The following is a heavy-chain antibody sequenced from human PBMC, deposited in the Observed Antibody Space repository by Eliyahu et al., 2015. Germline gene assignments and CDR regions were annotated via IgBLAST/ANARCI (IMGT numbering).Heavy chain of an antibody. V-gene: IGHV3-33*01. CDR3: ARANDYDATKPWYFDL. CDR1: GFTFXRYG. J-gene: IGHJ2*01. CDR2: IYYDGSKT. D-gene: IGHD4/OR15-4a*01. Sequence: QVQLVESGGGVVQPGRSLXLXCATSGFTFXRYGMHXVRQAPGKGVEWVTFIYYDGSKTHYADSVKGRFTISRDNSKSTLYLQMNSLRAEDTAMYYCARANDYDATKPWYFDLWGRGTLVTVSS.